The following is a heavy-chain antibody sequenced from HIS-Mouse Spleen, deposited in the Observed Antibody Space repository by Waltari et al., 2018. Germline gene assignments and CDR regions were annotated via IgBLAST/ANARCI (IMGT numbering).Heavy chain of an antibody. J-gene: IGHJ5*02. CDR3: ARDLTGTAAAGTAWFDP. Sequence: QVQLVQSGAEVKKPGASVKVSCKASGYTFTGYYMHWVRPAPGQGLEWMGWINPNSGGTNYAQKFQGRVTMTRDTSISTAYMELSRLRSDDTAVYYCARDLTGTAAAGTAWFDPWGQGTLVTVSS. CDR2: INPNSGGT. V-gene: IGHV1-2*02. CDR1: GYTFTGYY. D-gene: IGHD6-13*01.